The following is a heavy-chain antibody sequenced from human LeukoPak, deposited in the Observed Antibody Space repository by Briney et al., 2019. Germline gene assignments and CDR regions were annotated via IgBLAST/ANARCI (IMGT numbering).Heavy chain of an antibody. CDR2: IYYSGST. D-gene: IGHD2-15*01. J-gene: IGHJ5*02. V-gene: IGHV4-59*01. CDR3: ARDRLRGSGWFDP. Sequence: PSETLSLTCTVSGGSISSYYWSWIRQPPGKGLEWIGYIYYSGSTNYNPSLKSRVTISVDTSKNQFSLKLSSVTAADTAVYYCARDRLRGSGWFDPWGQGTLVTVSS. CDR1: GGSISSYY.